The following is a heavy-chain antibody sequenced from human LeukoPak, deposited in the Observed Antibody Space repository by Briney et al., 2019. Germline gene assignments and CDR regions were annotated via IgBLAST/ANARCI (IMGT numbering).Heavy chain of an antibody. Sequence: GASVKVSCKASGYTFTSHDINWVRQATGQGLEWMGWMNPNSGNTGYAQKFQGRVTMTRDTSTSTVYMELSSLRSEDTAVYYCARAQLGPDYWGQGTLVTVYS. CDR1: GYTFTSHD. V-gene: IGHV1-8*02. CDR2: MNPNSGNT. D-gene: IGHD5-18*01. CDR3: ARAQLGPDY. J-gene: IGHJ4*02.